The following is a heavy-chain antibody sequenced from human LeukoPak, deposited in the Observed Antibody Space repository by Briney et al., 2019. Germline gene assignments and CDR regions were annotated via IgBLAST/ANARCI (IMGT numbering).Heavy chain of an antibody. V-gene: IGHV3-21*01. CDR2: ISSSSSYI. Sequence: PGGSLRLSCAASGFTFSSYSMNWVRQAPGKGLEWVSSISSSSSYIYYADSMKGRFTISRDNAKNSLYLEMNSLRAEDTAVYYCARDRGSRSNSPYYFDYWGQGALVTVSS. CDR3: ARDRGSRSNSPYYFDY. D-gene: IGHD4-11*01. CDR1: GFTFSSYS. J-gene: IGHJ4*02.